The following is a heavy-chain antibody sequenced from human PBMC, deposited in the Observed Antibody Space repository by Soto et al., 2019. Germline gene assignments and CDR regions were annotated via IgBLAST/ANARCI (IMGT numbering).Heavy chain of an antibody. V-gene: IGHV2-5*02. D-gene: IGHD3-10*01. Sequence: QITLKESGPTLVKPTQTLTLTCTFSGFSFSINGVAVGWIRQPPGQALEWLALIYWDDDQRYNPSLKNRLTITKDTSRNQVVLTMTNMDPVDTATYYCVHKRDVSRGFKYWGQGTLVTVSS. CDR3: VHKRDVSRGFKY. J-gene: IGHJ4*02. CDR2: IYWDDDQ. CDR1: GFSFSINGVA.